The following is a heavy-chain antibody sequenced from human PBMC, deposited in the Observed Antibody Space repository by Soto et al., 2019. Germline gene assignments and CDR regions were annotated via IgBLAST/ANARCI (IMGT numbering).Heavy chain of an antibody. CDR2: IHRSRGT. V-gene: IGHV4-4*02. CDR3: ASREEARPF. Sequence: QVQLQESGPGLVSPLGTLSLTCAVSGGSINTDSWRTWVRQPPGKGLEWIGEIHRSRGTNYNSSLKSRVTISIDRSTNHFSLRLYSVTAADTAVYYCASREEARPFWGQGTLVTVSS. D-gene: IGHD6-6*01. J-gene: IGHJ4*02. CDR1: GGSINTDSW.